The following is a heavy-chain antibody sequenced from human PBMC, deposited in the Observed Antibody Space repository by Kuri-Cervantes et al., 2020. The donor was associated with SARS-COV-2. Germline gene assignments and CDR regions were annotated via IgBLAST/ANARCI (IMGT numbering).Heavy chain of an antibody. CDR2: IYYSGST. CDR3: ARADIVVVPAAIVFSSHGWFDP. V-gene: IGHV4-39*01. Sequence: AETLSLTCTVSGGPFSSSSYYWSWIRQPPGKGLEWIGSIYYSGSTYYNPYLKSRVTISVDTSNNQFSQKLSSVTAADTAVYYCARADIVVVPAAIVFSSHGWFDPWGQGTLVTVSS. J-gene: IGHJ5*02. CDR1: GGPFSSSSYY. D-gene: IGHD2-2*01.